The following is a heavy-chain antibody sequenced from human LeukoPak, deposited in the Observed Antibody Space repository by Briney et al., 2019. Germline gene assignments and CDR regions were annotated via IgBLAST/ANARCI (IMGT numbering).Heavy chain of an antibody. CDR1: EYTFTGYY. Sequence: ASVKVSCKASEYTFTGYYMHWVRQAPGQGLEWMGWINPNSGGTNYAQKFQGRVTMTRDTSISTAYMELSRLRSDDTAVYYCARDFGPNMVRGVNVGWFDPWGQGTLVTVSS. CDR3: ARDFGPNMVRGVNVGWFDP. J-gene: IGHJ5*02. D-gene: IGHD3-10*01. CDR2: INPNSGGT. V-gene: IGHV1-2*02.